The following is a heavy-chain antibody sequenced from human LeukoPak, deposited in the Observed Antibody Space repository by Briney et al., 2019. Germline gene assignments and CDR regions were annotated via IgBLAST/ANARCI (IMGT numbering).Heavy chain of an antibody. Sequence: GGSLRLSCAASGFTFSTYAMSWVRQAPGRGLEWVSAISGSGGSTDYADSVKGRFTISRDNSRNTLYLQMNSLRAEDTAVYYCAKEVYSSGWYYYGMDVWGQGTTVTVSS. CDR3: AKEVYSSGWYYYGMDV. CDR1: GFTFSTYA. V-gene: IGHV3-23*01. D-gene: IGHD6-19*01. J-gene: IGHJ6*02. CDR2: ISGSGGST.